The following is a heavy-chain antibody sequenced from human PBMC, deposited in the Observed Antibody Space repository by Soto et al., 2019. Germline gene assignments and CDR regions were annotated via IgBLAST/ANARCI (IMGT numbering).Heavy chain of an antibody. CDR1: GFTFSSYG. V-gene: IGHV3-30*03. D-gene: IGHD3-3*01. Sequence: GGSLRLSCEASGFTFSSYGMHWVRQAPGKGLEWVAAISHDGTDRYYANSVKGRFTISRDNAKNSLYLQMNSLRAEDTAVYYCARVRRGYYDFWSGYYRDYYYMDVWGKGTTVTVSS. J-gene: IGHJ6*03. CDR3: ARVRRGYYDFWSGYYRDYYYMDV. CDR2: ISHDGTDR.